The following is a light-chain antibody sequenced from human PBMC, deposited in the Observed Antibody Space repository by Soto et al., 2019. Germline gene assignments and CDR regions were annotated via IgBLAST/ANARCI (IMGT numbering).Light chain of an antibody. Sequence: EVVMTQSPATLSVSPGEGGTLSCRASQGIGDTLAWYQHKPGQTPRLLIYDTSNRATGIPDRFSGSGSGTDFTLTISRLESEDFAVYYCQQYNNWPPWTFGQGTKVDIK. V-gene: IGKV3D-15*01. CDR2: DTS. CDR3: QQYNNWPPWT. J-gene: IGKJ1*01. CDR1: QGIGDT.